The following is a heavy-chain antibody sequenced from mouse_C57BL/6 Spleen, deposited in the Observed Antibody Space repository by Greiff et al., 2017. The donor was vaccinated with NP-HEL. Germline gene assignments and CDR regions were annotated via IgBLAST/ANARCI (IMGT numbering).Heavy chain of an antibody. CDR2: INPGSGGT. CDR3: ARSPHYYGSSYGFDY. J-gene: IGHJ2*01. CDR1: GYAFTNYL. Sequence: QVHVKQSGAELVRPGTSVKVSCKASGYAFTNYLIEWVKQRPGQGLEWIGVINPGSGGTNYNEKFKGKATLTADKSSSTAYMQLSSLTSEDSAVYFCARSPHYYGSSYGFDYWGQGTTLTVSS. D-gene: IGHD1-1*01. V-gene: IGHV1-54*01.